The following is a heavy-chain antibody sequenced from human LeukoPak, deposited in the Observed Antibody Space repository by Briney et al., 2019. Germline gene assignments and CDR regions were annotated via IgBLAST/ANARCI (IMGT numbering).Heavy chain of an antibody. Sequence: SETLSLTCTVSGGSISSYYWSWIRQPPGKGLEWIGYIYYSGSTNYNPSLKSRVTISVDTSKNQFSLKLSSVTAADTAVYYCARAHGETGTPGENWFDPWGQGTLVTVSS. J-gene: IGHJ5*02. CDR2: IYYSGST. V-gene: IGHV4-59*01. CDR3: ARAHGETGTPGENWFDP. D-gene: IGHD1-1*01. CDR1: GGSISSYY.